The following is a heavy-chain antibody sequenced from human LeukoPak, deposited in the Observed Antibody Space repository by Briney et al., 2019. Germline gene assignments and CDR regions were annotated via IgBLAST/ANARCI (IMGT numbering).Heavy chain of an antibody. CDR3: ARDGYSGYSEDY. CDR2: IIPIFGTA. Sequence: SVKVSCKASGGTFSSYAISWVRQAPGQGLEWMGGIIPIFGTANYAQKFQGRVTITTDESTSTAYMELSSLRSEDTAVYYCARDGYSGYSEDYWGQGTLVTVSS. J-gene: IGHJ4*02. CDR1: GGTFSSYA. D-gene: IGHD5-12*01. V-gene: IGHV1-69*05.